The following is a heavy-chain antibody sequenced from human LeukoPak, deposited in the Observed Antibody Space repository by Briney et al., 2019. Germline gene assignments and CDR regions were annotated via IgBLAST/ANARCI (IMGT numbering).Heavy chain of an antibody. CDR2: ISSTGSTI. D-gene: IGHD2-2*01. J-gene: IGHJ4*02. Sequence: PGGSLRLSCAASGFTFSDYYMGWIRQAPGKGLEWISYISSTGSTIYYADSVKGRFTISRGNAKNTLFLQMNSLRAEDTAVYYWARVYCSSTKWYVGGGGELDYWGQGTLVTVSS. CDR1: GFTFSDYY. CDR3: ARVYCSSTKWYVGGGGELDY. V-gene: IGHV3-11*01.